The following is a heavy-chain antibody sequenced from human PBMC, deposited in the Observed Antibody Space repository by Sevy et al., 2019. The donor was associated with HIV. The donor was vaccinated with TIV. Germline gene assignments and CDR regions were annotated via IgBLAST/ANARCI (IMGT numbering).Heavy chain of an antibody. J-gene: IGHJ4*02. CDR1: GFTFSTYN. CDR2: ISGLSNYI. CDR3: ARGPPDGSYDYFDS. D-gene: IGHD3-10*01. V-gene: IGHV3-21*06. Sequence: GGSLRLSCAASGFTFSTYNMNWVRQAPGKGLEWVSSISGLSNYIYYADSMKGRFTISRDNAKNTLNLQMNSLRGGDTAVYICARGPPDGSYDYFDSWGQGILVTVSS.